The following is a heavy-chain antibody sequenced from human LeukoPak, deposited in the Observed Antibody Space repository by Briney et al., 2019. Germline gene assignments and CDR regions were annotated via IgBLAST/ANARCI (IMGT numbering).Heavy chain of an antibody. Sequence: SETLSHTCAVYGGSFSGYYWSWIRQPPGKGLEWIGEINHSGSTNYNPSLKSRVTISVDTSKNQFSLKLSSVTAADTAVYYCARGFGWGYHDNWGEGTLGTVSS. V-gene: IGHV4-34*01. CDR3: ARGFGWGYHDN. CDR2: INHSGST. D-gene: IGHD3-16*01. J-gene: IGHJ4*02. CDR1: GGSFSGYY.